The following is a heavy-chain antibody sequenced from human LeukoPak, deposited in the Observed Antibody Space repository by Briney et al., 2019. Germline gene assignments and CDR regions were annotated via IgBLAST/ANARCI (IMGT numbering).Heavy chain of an antibody. J-gene: IGHJ4*02. CDR3: ARVYRQLRPYYFDY. CDR2: MNPNSGNT. CDR1: GYTFTSYD. D-gene: IGHD4-23*01. Sequence: ASVKVSCKASGYTFTSYDINWVRQATGQGLEWMGWMNPNSGNTGHAQKFQGRVTMTRNTSISTAYMELSSLRSEDTAVYYCARVYRQLRPYYFDYWGQGTLVTVSS. V-gene: IGHV1-8*01.